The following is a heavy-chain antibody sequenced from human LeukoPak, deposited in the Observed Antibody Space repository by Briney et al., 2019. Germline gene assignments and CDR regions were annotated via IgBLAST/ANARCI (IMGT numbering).Heavy chain of an antibody. V-gene: IGHV3-23*01. CDR1: GFTFSSYG. CDR3: AKDLTVTTTSHFDY. Sequence: GGSLRLSCAASGFTFSSYGMSWVRQAPGKGLEWVSAISGSGGSTYYADSVKGRFTISRDNSKNTLYLQMNSLRAEGTAVYYCAKDLTVTTTSHFDYWGQGTLVTVSS. D-gene: IGHD4-17*01. CDR2: ISGSGGST. J-gene: IGHJ4*02.